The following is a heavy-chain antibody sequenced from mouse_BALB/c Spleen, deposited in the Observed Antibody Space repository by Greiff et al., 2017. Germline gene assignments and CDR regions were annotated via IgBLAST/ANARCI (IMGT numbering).Heavy chain of an antibody. J-gene: IGHJ4*01. CDR3: ALYPYAMDY. V-gene: IGHV3-2*02. CDR1: GYSITSDYA. Sequence: VQLQQSGPGLVKPSQSLSLTCTVTGYSITSDYAWNWIRQFPGNKLEWMGYISYSGSTSYNPSLKSRISITRDTSKNQFFLQLNSVTTEDTATYYCALYPYAMDYWGQGTSVTVSS. D-gene: IGHD2-1*01. CDR2: ISYSGST.